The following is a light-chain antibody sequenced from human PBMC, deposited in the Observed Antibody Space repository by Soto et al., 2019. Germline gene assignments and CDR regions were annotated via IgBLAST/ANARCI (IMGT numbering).Light chain of an antibody. CDR2: EVS. CDR1: SSDVGGYNY. V-gene: IGLV2-8*01. J-gene: IGLJ1*01. CDR3: SSYAGSFYV. Sequence: QSVLTQPPSASGSPGQSVTISCTGTSSDVGGYNYVSWYQQHPGKAPKLMIYEVSKRPSGVPDRFSGSKSGNTASLTVSGLQAEDEADYYCSSYAGSFYVFGTGTKVPVL.